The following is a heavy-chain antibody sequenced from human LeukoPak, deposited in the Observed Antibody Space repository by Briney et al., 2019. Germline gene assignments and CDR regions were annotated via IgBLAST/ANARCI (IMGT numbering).Heavy chain of an antibody. J-gene: IGHJ6*02. V-gene: IGHV1-24*01. CDR2: FDPEDGET. CDR3: ATEGYCSSTSCYAYYYYGMDV. Sequence: ASVKVSCKVSGYTLTELSMHWVRQAPGKGLEWMGGFDPEDGETTYAQKFQGRVTMTEDTSTDTAYMELSSLRSEDTAVYYCATEGYCSSTSCYAYYYYGMDVWGQGTTVTVSS. CDR1: GYTLTELS. D-gene: IGHD2-2*01.